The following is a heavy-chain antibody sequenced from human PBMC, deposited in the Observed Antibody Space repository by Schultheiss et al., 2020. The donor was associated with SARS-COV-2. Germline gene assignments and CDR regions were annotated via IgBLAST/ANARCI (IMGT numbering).Heavy chain of an antibody. CDR2: IIPIFGTA. J-gene: IGHJ6*02. V-gene: IGHV1-69*13. D-gene: IGHD2-2*01. CDR3: ARAPVSPIVVVPAAPYYYGMGV. CDR1: GGTFSSYA. Sequence: SVKVSCKASGGTFSSYAISWVRQAPGQGLEWMGGIIPIFGTANYAQKFQGRVTITADESTSTAYMELSSLRSEDTAVYYCARAPVSPIVVVPAAPYYYGMGVWGQGTTVTVSS.